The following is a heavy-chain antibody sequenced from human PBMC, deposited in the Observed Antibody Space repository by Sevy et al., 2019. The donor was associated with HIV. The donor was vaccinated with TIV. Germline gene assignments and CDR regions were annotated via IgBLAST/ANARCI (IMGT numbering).Heavy chain of an antibody. Sequence: GGSLRLSCAASGFTFGNYAMNWVRQAPGKGLEWVSSISGSTIDTSYADSVKGRFTISRDNSQNTLYLEMNSLRAEDTAVYYCAKVCTYSLSWYYLDHWGQGTLVTVSS. D-gene: IGHD6-13*01. CDR2: ISGSTIDT. CDR1: GFTFGNYA. V-gene: IGHV3-23*01. CDR3: AKVCTYSLSWYYLDH. J-gene: IGHJ4*02.